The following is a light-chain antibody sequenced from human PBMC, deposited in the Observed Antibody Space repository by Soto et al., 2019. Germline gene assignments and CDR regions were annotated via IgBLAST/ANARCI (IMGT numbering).Light chain of an antibody. CDR2: DAS. CDR1: QSVSSY. CDR3: QQRSIWPPTLT. V-gene: IGKV3-11*01. J-gene: IGKJ4*01. Sequence: EIVLTQSPATPSLSPGERATLSCRASQSVSSYLAWYQQKPGQAPRLLIYDASSRATGIPDRFSGSGSGTDFTLTISSLEPEDFAVYYCQQRSIWPPTLTFGGGTKVDIK.